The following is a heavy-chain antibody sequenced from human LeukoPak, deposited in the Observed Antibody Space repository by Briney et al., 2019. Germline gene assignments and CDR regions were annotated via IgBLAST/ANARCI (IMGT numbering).Heavy chain of an antibody. CDR3: ARHPRYCSSSSCYRGGDFDY. CDR2: IYYSGST. V-gene: IGHV4-39*01. D-gene: IGHD2-2*01. CDR1: GGSISISSYY. Sequence: PSETLSLTCTVSGGSISISSYYWGWIRQPPGKGLEWIGSIYYSGSTYYNPSLKSRVTISVDTSKNQFSLKLSSVTAADTAVYYCARHPRYCSSSSCYRGGDFDYWGQGTLVTVST. J-gene: IGHJ4*02.